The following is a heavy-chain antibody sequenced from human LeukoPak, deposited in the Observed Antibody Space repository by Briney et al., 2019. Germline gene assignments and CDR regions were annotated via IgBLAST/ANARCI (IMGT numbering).Heavy chain of an antibody. J-gene: IGHJ5*01. CDR3: KPLGVYGDFGS. CDR2: IFGSGSS. Sequence: PSETLSLTCTVSGGSISDYYWSWIRQPPGKGLEWIGWIFGSGSSNYNPSLKSRLTISVDTSKNQFSLKLTSVTAADTAVYYCKPLGVYGDFGSWGQGTLVTVSS. D-gene: IGHD4-17*01. V-gene: IGHV4-59*12. CDR1: GGSISDYY.